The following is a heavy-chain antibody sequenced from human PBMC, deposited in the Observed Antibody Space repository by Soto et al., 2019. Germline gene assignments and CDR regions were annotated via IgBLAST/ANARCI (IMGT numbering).Heavy chain of an antibody. CDR2: ISAYNGNT. D-gene: IGHD2-2*01. CDR3: AREGIVVVPAALGGSYYYGMDV. J-gene: IGHJ6*02. Sequence: ASVKVSCKASGYTFTSYGISWVRQAPGQGLEWMGWISAYNGNTNYAQKLQGRVTMTTDTSTSTAYMELRSLRSDDTAVYYCAREGIVVVPAALGGSYYYGMDVWGQGTTVTVSS. CDR1: GYTFTSYG. V-gene: IGHV1-18*04.